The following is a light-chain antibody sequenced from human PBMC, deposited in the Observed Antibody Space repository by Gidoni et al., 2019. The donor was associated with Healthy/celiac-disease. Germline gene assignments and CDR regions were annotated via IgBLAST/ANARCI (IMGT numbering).Light chain of an antibody. J-gene: IGKJ2*01. V-gene: IGKV1-5*03. Sequence: DIQMTQSPSTLSASVGDRVTITCRASQSISSWLAWYQQKPGKAPKLLIYKASSLESGVPSRFSGSGSGTEFTLTISSLQPDDFATYYCQQYNSYSGTFGPXTKLEIK. CDR1: QSISSW. CDR2: KAS. CDR3: QQYNSYSGT.